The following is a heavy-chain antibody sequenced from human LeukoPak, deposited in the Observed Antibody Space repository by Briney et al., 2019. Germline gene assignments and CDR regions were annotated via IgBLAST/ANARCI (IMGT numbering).Heavy chain of an antibody. CDR2: TYYRSKWYN. D-gene: IGHD6-19*01. V-gene: IGHV6-1*01. CDR1: GDSVSSNSAA. Sequence: SQTLPLTCAISGDSVSSNSAAWNWIRQSPSRGLEWLGRTYYRSKWYNHYAVSVKSRITINPDTSNNHVSLQLNSVTPEDTAVYYCARSNSGTIDYWGQGTLVTVSS. CDR3: ARSNSGTIDY. J-gene: IGHJ4*02.